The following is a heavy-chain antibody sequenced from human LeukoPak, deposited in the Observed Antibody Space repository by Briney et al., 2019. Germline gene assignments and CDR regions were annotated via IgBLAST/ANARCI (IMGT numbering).Heavy chain of an antibody. CDR3: AKDDDYYDSSGYYYVYLDY. CDR1: RFTFSSYA. Sequence: GGSLRLSCAASRFTFSSYAMSWVRQAPGKGLEWVSAISGSGGSTYYADSVKGRFTISRDNSKNTLYLQMNSLRAEDTAVYYCAKDDDYYDSSGYYYVYLDYWGQGTLVTVSS. V-gene: IGHV3-23*01. J-gene: IGHJ4*02. D-gene: IGHD3-22*01. CDR2: ISGSGGST.